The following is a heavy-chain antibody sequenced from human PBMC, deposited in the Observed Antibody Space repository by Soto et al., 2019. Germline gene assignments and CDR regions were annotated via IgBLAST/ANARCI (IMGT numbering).Heavy chain of an antibody. J-gene: IGHJ5*02. D-gene: IGHD6-13*01. V-gene: IGHV4-39*01. Sequence: QLQLQESGPGLVKPSETLSLTCTVSGGSISSSSFHWGWFRQPPGKGRGWIGSIYYSGSTYYSPSLKSRVTISVDTSKNQFSLKLSSVTAADTAVYYCARRERAAGTDWWFDPWGQGTLVTVSS. CDR1: GGSISSSSFH. CDR3: ARRERAAGTDWWFDP. CDR2: IYYSGST.